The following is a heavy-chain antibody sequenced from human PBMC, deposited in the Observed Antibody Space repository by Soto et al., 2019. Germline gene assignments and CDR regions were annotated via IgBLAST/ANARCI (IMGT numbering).Heavy chain of an antibody. CDR2: IYPGDSDT. V-gene: IGHV5-51*01. CDR1: GYTFTNYW. CDR3: ASPFYGSGSHSDAFDI. Sequence: GESLKISCKVSGYTFTNYWIGWVRQMSGKGLEWMGIIYPGDSDTRYSPSFQGQVTISADKSISTAYLQWSSLKASDTAMYYCASPFYGSGSHSDAFDIWGQGTMVTVSS. D-gene: IGHD3-10*01. J-gene: IGHJ3*02.